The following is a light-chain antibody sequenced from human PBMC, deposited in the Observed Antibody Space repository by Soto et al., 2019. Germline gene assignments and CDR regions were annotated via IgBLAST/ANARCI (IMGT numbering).Light chain of an antibody. V-gene: IGLV1-44*01. J-gene: IGLJ3*02. CDR3: AAWDVSLNGHWL. CDR2: NNV. Sequence: QSVLTQPPSASGTPGQTVTISCSGGNSNIGTNSVNWYQQLPGTAPKLLIYNNVQRPSGVPDRFSGSKSGTSASLAISGLQSEDEAQYFCAAWDVSLNGHWLFGGGTKLTVL. CDR1: NSNIGTNS.